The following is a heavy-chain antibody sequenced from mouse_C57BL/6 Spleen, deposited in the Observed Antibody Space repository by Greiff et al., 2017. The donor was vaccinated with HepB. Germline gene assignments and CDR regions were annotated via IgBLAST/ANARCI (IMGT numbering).Heavy chain of an antibody. V-gene: IGHV5-6*01. CDR1: GFTFSSYG. CDR3: ARRDGSAWYFGV. D-gene: IGHD1-1*01. J-gene: IGHJ1*03. Sequence: EVQLVESGGDLVKPGGSLKLSCAASGFTFSSYGMSWVRQTPDKRLEWVATISSGGSYTYYPDSVKGRFTTSRDNAKNTRYLQMSSLKSEDTAVYYCARRDGSAWYFGVWGTGTTVTVS. CDR2: ISSGGSYT.